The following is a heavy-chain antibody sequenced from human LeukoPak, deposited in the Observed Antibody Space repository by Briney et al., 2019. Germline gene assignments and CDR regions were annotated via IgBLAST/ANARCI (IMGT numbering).Heavy chain of an antibody. V-gene: IGHV3-74*03. Sequence: GGSLRLSCAASGYTFSGHWIHWVRQAPGKGLEWVSRINSDATGTMDADSVKGRFTTSRDNAKNTAYLQMNSLRAEDTAVYYCARGRYFALDVWGQGTTATVSS. D-gene: IGHD2/OR15-2a*01. CDR1: GYTFSGHW. J-gene: IGHJ6*02. CDR2: INSDATGT. CDR3: ARGRYFALDV.